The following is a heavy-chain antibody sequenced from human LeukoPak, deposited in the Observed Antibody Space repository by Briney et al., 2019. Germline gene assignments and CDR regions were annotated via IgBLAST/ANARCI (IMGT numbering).Heavy chain of an antibody. V-gene: IGHV3-23*01. D-gene: IGHD6-13*01. J-gene: IGHJ4*02. Sequence: GGSLRLSCAASGFTFSSYAMSWVRQAPGKGLEWVSAISGSGGSTYYADSVKGRFAISRDNSKNTLYLQMNSLRAEDTAVYYCAKDTLQQLVEYYFDYWGQGTLVTVSS. CDR1: GFTFSSYA. CDR3: AKDTLQQLVEYYFDY. CDR2: ISGSGGST.